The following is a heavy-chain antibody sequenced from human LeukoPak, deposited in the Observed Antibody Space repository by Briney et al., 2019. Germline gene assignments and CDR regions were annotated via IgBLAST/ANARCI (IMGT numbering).Heavy chain of an antibody. Sequence: SETLSLTCTVAGGSINTYWWSWLRQPPGKGLEWIGYISYSGDTDYSPSLKSRVTISVDTSKNQFFLKLSSVTAADTAVYYCARHDHGYSSGRFDLSGRGILVTVSS. CDR2: ISYSGDT. J-gene: IGHJ4*02. V-gene: IGHV4-59*01. CDR1: GGSINTYW. CDR3: ARHDHGYSSGRFDL. D-gene: IGHD5-18*01.